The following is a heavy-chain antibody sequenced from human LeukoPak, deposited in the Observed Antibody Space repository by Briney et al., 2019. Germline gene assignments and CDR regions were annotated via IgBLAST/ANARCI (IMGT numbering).Heavy chain of an antibody. CDR1: GYTFTGYY. V-gene: IGHV1-2*02. D-gene: IGHD2-15*01. J-gene: IGHJ4*02. CDR3: ARIGGSPRGVGY. Sequence: ASVKVSCKASGYTFTGYYMHWVRQAPGQGLEWMGWINPNSSGTNYAQKFQGRVTMTRDTSISTAYMELSRLRSDDTAVYYCARIGGSPRGVGYWGQGTLVTVSS. CDR2: INPNSSGT.